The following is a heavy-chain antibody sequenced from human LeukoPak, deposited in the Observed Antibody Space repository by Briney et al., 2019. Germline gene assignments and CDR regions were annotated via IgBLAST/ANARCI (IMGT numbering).Heavy chain of an antibody. D-gene: IGHD6-19*01. CDR2: MYTSVSP. CDR1: GGSISSGSDY. CDR3: PRVPVAGTTGGYYYYYMDV. Sequence: SEPLTLTCSVSGGSISSGSDYWSRIRQPAGEGLEWIWRMYTSVSPNYYPSLKSRVTISVDTSKNQFSRKLSSVTAADTAVYYCPRVPVAGTTGGYYYYYMDVWGKGTTVTVSS. V-gene: IGHV4-61*02. J-gene: IGHJ6*03.